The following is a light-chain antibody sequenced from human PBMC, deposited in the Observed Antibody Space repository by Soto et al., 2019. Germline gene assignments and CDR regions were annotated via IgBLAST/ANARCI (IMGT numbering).Light chain of an antibody. CDR2: DAS. CDR1: QSISSW. V-gene: IGKV1-5*01. Sequence: DIQMTQSPSTLSASVGDRVTITCRASQSISSWLAWYQQKPGKAPKLLIYDASSFESGVPSRFSGSGSGTEFTLTISSLQPDDFATYYCQQYNSRVTFGQGTKLEIK. CDR3: QQYNSRVT. J-gene: IGKJ2*01.